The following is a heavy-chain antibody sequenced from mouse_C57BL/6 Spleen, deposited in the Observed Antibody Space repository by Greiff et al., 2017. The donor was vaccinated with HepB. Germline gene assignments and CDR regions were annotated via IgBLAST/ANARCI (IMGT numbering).Heavy chain of an antibody. CDR2: IDPSDSYT. CDR1: GYTFTSYW. Sequence: QVQLQQPGAELVMPGASVKLSCKASGYTFTSYWMHWVKQRPGQGLEWIGEIDPSDSYTNYNQKFKGKSTLTVDKSSSTAYMQLSSLTSEDSAVYYCANYRGGYFDVWGTGTTVTVSS. V-gene: IGHV1-69*01. D-gene: IGHD2-12*01. CDR3: ANYRGGYFDV. J-gene: IGHJ1*03.